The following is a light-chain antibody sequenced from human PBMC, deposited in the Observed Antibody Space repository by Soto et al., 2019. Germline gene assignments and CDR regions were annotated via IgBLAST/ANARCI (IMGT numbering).Light chain of an antibody. CDR3: QQYNSYPLT. V-gene: IGKV1-5*03. J-gene: IGKJ4*01. CDR1: QSISSW. Sequence: DIQMTQSPSTLSAAVGDRVTITCRASQSISSWLAWYQQKPGKAPKLLIHQASSLESGVPSGFSGSGSGTEFTLTISSLQPDDVATYYCQQYNSYPLTFGGGTKVEIK. CDR2: QAS.